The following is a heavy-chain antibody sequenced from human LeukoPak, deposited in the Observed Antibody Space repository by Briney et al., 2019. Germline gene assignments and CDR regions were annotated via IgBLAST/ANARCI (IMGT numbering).Heavy chain of an antibody. Sequence: AGGSLRLSCAAFGFTFSIYWMNWVRQAPGKGLEWVANIKGDGSEKYYVDSVKGRFTISRDNAKNSLYLQMNSLRAEDTAVYYCAAYYYDSSGHRPFDYWGQGTLVTVSS. CDR2: IKGDGSEK. V-gene: IGHV3-7*01. D-gene: IGHD3-22*01. J-gene: IGHJ4*02. CDR1: GFTFSIYW. CDR3: AAYYYDSSGHRPFDY.